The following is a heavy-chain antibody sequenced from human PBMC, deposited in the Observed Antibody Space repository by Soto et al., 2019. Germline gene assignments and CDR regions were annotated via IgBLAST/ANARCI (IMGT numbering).Heavy chain of an antibody. Sequence: QVQLQESGPGLVKPSQTLSLTCTVSGGSISSGGYYWSWIRQHPGKGLEWIGYIYYSGSTYYNPSLKSRVTISVDTSKNQFSLKLSSVTAADTAVYYCARVYYDFWSGYFAGFDPWGQGTLVTVSS. J-gene: IGHJ5*02. V-gene: IGHV4-31*03. CDR2: IYYSGST. D-gene: IGHD3-3*01. CDR3: ARVYYDFWSGYFAGFDP. CDR1: GGSISSGGYY.